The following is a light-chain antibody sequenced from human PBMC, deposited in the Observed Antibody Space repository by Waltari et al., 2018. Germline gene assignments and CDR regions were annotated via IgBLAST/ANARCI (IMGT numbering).Light chain of an antibody. CDR3: LQHNNYPRT. CDR1: QVISHY. CDR2: GAN. J-gene: IGKJ1*01. Sequence: DIQMTHSPSATSATVGVRVTITCRASQVISHYLACFQQKPGKVPKRLIYGANSLQSGVPSRFSGSGSGTEFTLTISSLQPEDFATYYCLQHNNYPRTFGQGTKVEIK. V-gene: IGKV1-17*03.